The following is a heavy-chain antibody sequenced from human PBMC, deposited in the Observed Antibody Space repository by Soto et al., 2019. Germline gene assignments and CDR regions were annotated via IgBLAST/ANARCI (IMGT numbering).Heavy chain of an antibody. CDR3: AHDSTDWYGMDV. Sequence: QITLKESGPTLVKPTQTLTLTCTFSGFSLSTRGVGVAWIRQPPGKALEWLALIYWDDDKRYSPSLKNRLTITKDPSKNQVVLAMTNMDPVDTATYYCAHDSTDWYGMDVWGQGTTVTVSS. V-gene: IGHV2-5*02. D-gene: IGHD3-22*01. CDR2: IYWDDDK. CDR1: GFSLSTRGVG. J-gene: IGHJ6*02.